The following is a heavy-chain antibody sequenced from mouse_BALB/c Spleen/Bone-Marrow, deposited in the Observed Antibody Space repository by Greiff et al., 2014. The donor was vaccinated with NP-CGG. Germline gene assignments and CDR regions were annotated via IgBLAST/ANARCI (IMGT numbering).Heavy chain of an antibody. V-gene: IGHV1-61*01. D-gene: IGHD2-14*01. CDR3: ARGVRGFAY. CDR1: GYSFTSYW. CDR2: LHPSDSET. Sequence: VQLQQSGAELVRPGASVKLSCKASGYSFTSYWMNWVKQRPGQGLEWIGMLHPSDSETRLNQKFKDKATLTVDKSSSTAYMQLSSPTSEDSAVYYCARGVRGFAYWGQGTLVTVSA. J-gene: IGHJ3*01.